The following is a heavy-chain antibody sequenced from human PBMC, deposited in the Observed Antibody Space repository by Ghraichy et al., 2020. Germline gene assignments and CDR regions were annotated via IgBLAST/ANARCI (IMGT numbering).Heavy chain of an antibody. V-gene: IGHV4-59*01. Sequence: SETLSLTCTVSGGSISSYYWSWIRQPPGKGLEWIGYIYYSGSTNYNPSLKSRVTISVDTSKNQFSLKLSSVTAADTAVYYCARWLRAGDTPEISPYYFDYWGQGTLVTVSS. CDR3: ARWLRAGDTPEISPYYFDY. J-gene: IGHJ4*02. CDR2: IYYSGST. D-gene: IGHD2-21*02. CDR1: GGSISSYY.